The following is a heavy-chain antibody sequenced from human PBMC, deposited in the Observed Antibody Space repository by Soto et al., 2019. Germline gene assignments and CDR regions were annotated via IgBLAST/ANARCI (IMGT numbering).Heavy chain of an antibody. Sequence: PSETLSLTCTVSGGSISSGGYYWYWIRQHPGKGLEWIGYIYYSGTTYYNPSLKSRVTISVDTSKNQFSLKLSSVTAADTAVYYCAASCVACGGFNYYGMDIWGQGTPVTVSS. D-gene: IGHD2-21*01. CDR2: IYYSGTT. CDR3: AASCVACGGFNYYGMDI. V-gene: IGHV4-31*03. J-gene: IGHJ6*02. CDR1: GGSISSGGYY.